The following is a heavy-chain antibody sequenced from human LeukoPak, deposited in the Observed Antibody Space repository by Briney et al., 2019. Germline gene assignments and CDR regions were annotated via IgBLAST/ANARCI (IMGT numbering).Heavy chain of an antibody. V-gene: IGHV4-59*01. CDR1: GGSISSYY. J-gene: IGHJ3*02. Sequence: PSETLSLTCTVSGGSISSYYWSWIRQPPGKGVEGIGYIYYSGSTNYNPSLKSRVTISVDTSKNQFSLKLSSVTAADTAVYYCARDGIRLWWYAFDIWGQGTMVTVSS. CDR2: IYYSGST. D-gene: IGHD2-21*01. CDR3: ARDGIRLWWYAFDI.